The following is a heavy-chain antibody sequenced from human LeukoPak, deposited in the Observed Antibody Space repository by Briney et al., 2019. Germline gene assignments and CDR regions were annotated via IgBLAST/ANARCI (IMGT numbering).Heavy chain of an antibody. V-gene: IGHV3-23*01. D-gene: IGHD1-7*01. Sequence: PGGSLRLSCAASGFTFSSYAMTWVRQAPGKGLEWVPAISGSGGSTYYADSVKGRFTISRDNSKNTLYLQMNSLRAEDTAVYYCARQTNYFDYWGQGTLVTVSS. CDR1: GFTFSSYA. CDR2: ISGSGGST. J-gene: IGHJ4*02. CDR3: ARQTNYFDY.